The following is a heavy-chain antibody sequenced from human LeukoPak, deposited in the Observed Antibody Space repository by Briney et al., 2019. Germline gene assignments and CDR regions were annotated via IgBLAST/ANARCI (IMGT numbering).Heavy chain of an antibody. V-gene: IGHV3-7*01. J-gene: IGHJ4*02. CDR1: GFTFSSYW. CDR3: AKDLSKYSSSCPAG. CDR2: IKQDGSEK. D-gene: IGHD6-13*01. Sequence: GGSLRLSCAASGFTFSSYWMSWVRQAPGKGLEWVANIKQDGSEKYYVDSVKGRFTISRDNSKNTLYLQMNSLRAEDTAVYYCAKDLSKYSSSCPAGWGQGTLVTVSS.